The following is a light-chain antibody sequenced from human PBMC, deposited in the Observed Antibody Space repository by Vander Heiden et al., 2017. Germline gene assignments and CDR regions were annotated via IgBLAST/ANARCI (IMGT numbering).Light chain of an antibody. CDR3: RGGDAQGRT. CDR1: QGIGND. CDR2: AAS. V-gene: IGKV1-6*01. J-gene: IGKJ1*01. Sequence: MTQSPSSLSASVGDRVTITCRASQGIGNDLGWYQQTPGKAPHLLIYAASRLQSGVPSRFSGSGSGTDFTLSISNLQPEDFATYYCRGGDAQGRTFGLGTKVEI.